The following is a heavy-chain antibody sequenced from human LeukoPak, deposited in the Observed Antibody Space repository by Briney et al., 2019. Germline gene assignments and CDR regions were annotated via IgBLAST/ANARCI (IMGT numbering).Heavy chain of an antibody. J-gene: IGHJ3*02. D-gene: IGHD2-2*01. Sequence: GGSLRLSCAASGFTFSRYSMNWVRQAPGKGLEWVSYISSRSSAIYYADSVKGRFTISRDNVKNSLYLQMNSLRVEDTAIYYCAFRADTVVLAATYAFDIWGQGTMVTVSS. V-gene: IGHV3-48*01. CDR2: ISSRSSAI. CDR3: AFRADTVVLAATYAFDI. CDR1: GFTFSRYS.